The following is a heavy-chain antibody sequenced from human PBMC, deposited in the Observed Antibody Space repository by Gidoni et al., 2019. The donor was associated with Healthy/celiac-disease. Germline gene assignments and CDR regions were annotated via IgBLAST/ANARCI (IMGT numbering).Heavy chain of an antibody. D-gene: IGHD6-13*01. Sequence: QLQLQQSGPGLVTPSETLSLTSTVSSGSISSSSYYCGWIPQPPGKGLEWLGSIYYSGSTYYNPSLKSRVTISVDTSKNQFSLKLSSVTAADTAVYYCATFEDSSSWYGYYFDYWGQGTLVTVSS. CDR1: SGSISSSSYY. CDR3: ATFEDSSSWYGYYFDY. V-gene: IGHV4-39*01. J-gene: IGHJ4*02. CDR2: IYYSGST.